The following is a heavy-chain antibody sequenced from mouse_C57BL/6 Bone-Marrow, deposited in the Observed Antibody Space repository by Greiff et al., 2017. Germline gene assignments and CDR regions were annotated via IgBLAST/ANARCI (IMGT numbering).Heavy chain of an antibody. CDR2: IDPETGGT. J-gene: IGHJ2*01. D-gene: IGHD2-1*01. V-gene: IGHV1-15*01. CDR1: GYTFTDYE. CDR3: SLYYGNYHTPGTEGY. Sequence: QVQLKESGAELVRPGASVTLSCKASGYTFTDYEMHWVKQTPVHGLEWIGAIDPETGGTAYNQKFKGKALLTADKSPSTAYMELRSLTSEHSAVYYCSLYYGNYHTPGTEGYWGQGTTLTVSS.